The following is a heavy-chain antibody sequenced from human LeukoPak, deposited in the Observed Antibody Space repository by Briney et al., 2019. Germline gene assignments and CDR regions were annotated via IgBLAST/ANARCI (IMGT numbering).Heavy chain of an antibody. CDR2: ISYDGSNK. Sequence: GGSLRLSCAASGFTFSSYAMHWVRQAPGKGLEWVAVISYDGSNKYYADFVKGRFTISRDNSKNTLYLQMNSLRAEDTAVYYCAREDWYSSGGDAFDIWGQGTMVTVSS. CDR3: AREDWYSSGGDAFDI. CDR1: GFTFSSYA. D-gene: IGHD6-19*01. J-gene: IGHJ3*02. V-gene: IGHV3-30-3*01.